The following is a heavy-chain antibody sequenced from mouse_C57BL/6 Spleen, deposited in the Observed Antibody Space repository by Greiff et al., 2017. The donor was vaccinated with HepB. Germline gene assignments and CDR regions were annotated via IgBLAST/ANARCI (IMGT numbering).Heavy chain of an antibody. J-gene: IGHJ3*01. CDR3: TIITTREFAY. CDR1: GFNIKDDY. D-gene: IGHD1-1*01. Sequence: EVQLQQSGAELVRPGASVKLSCTASGFNIKDDYMHWVKQRPEQGLEWIGWIDPENGDTEYASKFQGQATITADTSSNTASLQLSSLTSEDTAFYYCTIITTREFAYWGQGTLVTVSA. V-gene: IGHV14-4*01. CDR2: IDPENGDT.